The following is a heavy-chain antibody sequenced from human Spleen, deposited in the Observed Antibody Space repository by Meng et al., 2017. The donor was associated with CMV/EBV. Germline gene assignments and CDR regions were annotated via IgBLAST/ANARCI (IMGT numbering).Heavy chain of an antibody. Sequence: QLRPSCPGLLHPSQTLSLPCAISWDSVSSNSAAWNWIRQSPSGGLGWLGRTYYRSKYYNDYALSVKSRITINPDTSKNQFSLQLNSVTPEDTAIYYCARDWGDVRGGFDFWGQGTLVTVSS. J-gene: IGHJ4*02. D-gene: IGHD3-10*02. CDR3: ARDWGDVRGGFDF. CDR1: WDSVSSNSAA. V-gene: IGHV6-1*01. CDR2: TYYRSKYYN.